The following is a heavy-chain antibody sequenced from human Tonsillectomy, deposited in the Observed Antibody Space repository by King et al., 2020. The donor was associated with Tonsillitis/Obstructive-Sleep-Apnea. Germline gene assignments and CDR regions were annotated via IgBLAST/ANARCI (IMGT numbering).Heavy chain of an antibody. CDR2: ISSSGSTI. Sequence: VQLVESGGGLVQPGGSLRLSCAASGFTFSSYEMNWVRQAPGKGLEWVSYISSSGSTIYYADSVKGRFTISRDNAKNSLYLQMNSLRAEDTAVYYCARLGGSPTYYMDVWGKGTTVTVSS. CDR3: ARLGGSPTYYMDV. CDR1: GFTFSSYE. J-gene: IGHJ6*03. V-gene: IGHV3-48*03. D-gene: IGHD2-2*01.